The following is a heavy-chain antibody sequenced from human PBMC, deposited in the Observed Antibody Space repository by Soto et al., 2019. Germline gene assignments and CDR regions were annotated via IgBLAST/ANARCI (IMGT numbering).Heavy chain of an antibody. CDR1: GFTFSDYA. Sequence: VQLVESGGGVVQPGRSLRLSCAASGFTFSDYAMHWVRQAPGKGLEWVAVVSHDGRNTHYADSVKGRFTISRDSSKNTGPLDMTRRRAEDTAVYYCAKGGRQWLVTSDFNYWGEGALVTVSS. CDR2: VSHDGRNT. J-gene: IGHJ4*02. V-gene: IGHV3-30*18. D-gene: IGHD6-19*01. CDR3: AKGGRQWLVTSDFNY.